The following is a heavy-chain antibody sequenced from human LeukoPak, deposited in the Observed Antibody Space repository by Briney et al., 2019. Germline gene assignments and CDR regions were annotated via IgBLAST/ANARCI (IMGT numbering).Heavy chain of an antibody. CDR2: IYPGDSDT. J-gene: IGHJ4*02. V-gene: IGHV5-51*01. CDR1: GYSFNSYW. CDR3: ARLPGIVATIERYFDY. Sequence: GESLKISCKGSGYSFNSYWIGWVRQMPGKGLEWMGIIYPGDSDTRYSPSFQGQVTISADKSIRTAYLQWSSLKASDTAMYYCARLPGIVATIERYFDYWGQGTLVTVSS. D-gene: IGHD5-12*01.